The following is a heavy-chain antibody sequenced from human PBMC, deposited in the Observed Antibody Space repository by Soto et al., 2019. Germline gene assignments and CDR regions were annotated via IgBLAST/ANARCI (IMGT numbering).Heavy chain of an antibody. CDR2: SSNSGSFT. CDR1: GFTFSDHY. J-gene: IGHJ4*02. V-gene: IGHV3-11*06. Sequence: GGSLRLSCAASGFTFSDHYMSWIRQAPGKGLEWIGYSSNSGSFTRYADSVKGRFSISRDNTKNSLYLQINSLRGDDTAIYYCVRSGDNYNLLDYWGQGTPVTVSS. CDR3: VRSGDNYNLLDY. D-gene: IGHD1-1*01.